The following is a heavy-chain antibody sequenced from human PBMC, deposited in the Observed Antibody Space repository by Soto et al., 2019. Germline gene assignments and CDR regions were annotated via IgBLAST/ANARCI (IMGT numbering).Heavy chain of an antibody. V-gene: IGHV3-33*08. J-gene: IGHJ6*02. CDR2: IWYDGSNK. CDR1: GFTFSNYG. CDR3: AGDVYLLGVAFYGMDV. Sequence: HPGGSLRLSCSASGFTFSNYGMHWVRQAPGKGLEWVAVIWYDGSNKYYADSVKGRFTISRDNSKNTLYLQMNSLRAEDTAVYYCAGDVYLLGVAFYGMDVWGQGTTVTVSS. D-gene: IGHD3-3*01.